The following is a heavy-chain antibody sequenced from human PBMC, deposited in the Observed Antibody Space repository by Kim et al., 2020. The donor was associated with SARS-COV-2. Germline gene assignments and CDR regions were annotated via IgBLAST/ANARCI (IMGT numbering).Heavy chain of an antibody. V-gene: IGHV4-59*08. J-gene: IGHJ4*02. D-gene: IGHD3-22*01. CDR2: IYYSGST. CDR1: GGSISSYY. CDR3: ARHSPYYDSSGLTG. Sequence: SETLSLTCTVSGGSISSYYWSWIRQPPGKGLEWIGYIYYSGSTNYNPSLKSRVTISVDTSKNQFSLKLSSVTAADTAVYYCARHSPYYDSSGLTGWGQGTLVTVSS.